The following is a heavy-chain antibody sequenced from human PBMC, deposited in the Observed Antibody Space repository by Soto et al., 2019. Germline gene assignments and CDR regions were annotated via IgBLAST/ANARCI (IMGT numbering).Heavy chain of an antibody. V-gene: IGHV5-10-1*01. J-gene: IGHJ4*02. CDR3: VRHMSHSAAILDY. Sequence: GESLKISCKGSVYSFATSWISWVRQMPGKGLEWMGKIDPSDSYTNYSPSFQGHVTISADKSISTAYLQWSSLKASDTAMYYCVRHMSHSAAILDYWGQGTLVTVSS. D-gene: IGHD2-2*02. CDR1: VYSFATSW. CDR2: IDPSDSYT.